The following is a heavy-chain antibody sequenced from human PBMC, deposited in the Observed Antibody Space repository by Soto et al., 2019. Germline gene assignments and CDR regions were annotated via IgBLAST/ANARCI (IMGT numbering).Heavy chain of an antibody. D-gene: IGHD3-22*01. V-gene: IGHV4-31*03. CDR3: ARAAYYDSSGYVDY. CDR2: IYYSGSS. Sequence: SETLSLTCTVSGGSISSGYYWSWIRQHPGKGLEWIGYIYYSGSSYYNPSLQSRVTISVDTSKNQFSLKLSSVAAADTAVYYCARAAYYDSSGYVDYWGQGTLVTVSS. J-gene: IGHJ4*02. CDR1: GGSISSGYY.